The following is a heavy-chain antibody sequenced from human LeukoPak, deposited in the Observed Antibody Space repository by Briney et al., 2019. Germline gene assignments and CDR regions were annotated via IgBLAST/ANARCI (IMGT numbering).Heavy chain of an antibody. Sequence: ASVKVSCKVSGYTLTELSMHWVRQAPGKGLEWMGGFDPEDGETIYAQKFQGRVTMTEDTSTDTAYMELSSPRSEDTAVYYCATSLNYYDSSGYFFWGQGTLVTVSS. CDR2: FDPEDGET. D-gene: IGHD3-22*01. CDR1: GYTLTELS. CDR3: ATSLNYYDSSGYFF. V-gene: IGHV1-24*01. J-gene: IGHJ4*02.